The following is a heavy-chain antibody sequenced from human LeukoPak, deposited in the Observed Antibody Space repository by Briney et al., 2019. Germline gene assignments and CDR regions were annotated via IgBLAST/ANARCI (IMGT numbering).Heavy chain of an antibody. CDR3: ARDGDYDSSGYFDY. V-gene: IGHV3-48*01. CDR1: GFTFSSYS. D-gene: IGHD3-22*01. J-gene: IGHJ4*02. CDR2: ISSSSSTI. Sequence: PGGSLRLSCAASGFTFSSYSMNWVRQAPGKGLEWVSYISSSSSTIYYADSVKGRFTISRDNAKNSLYLQMNSLRAEDTAVYYCARDGDYDSSGYFDYWGQGTLVTVSS.